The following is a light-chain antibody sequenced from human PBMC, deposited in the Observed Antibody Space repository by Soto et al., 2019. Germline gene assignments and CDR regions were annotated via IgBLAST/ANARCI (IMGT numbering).Light chain of an antibody. J-gene: IGKJ4*01. CDR3: QQRSSWPLT. CDR2: DAS. CDR1: QSVSRY. Sequence: EIVLKQSQANLALSPGERATLSCRASQSVSRYLAWYQQKPGQAPRFLIYDASNRATGIPARFSGSGSGTDFTLTISSLEPADFAVYYCQQRSSWPLTFAGGTKVAIK. V-gene: IGKV3-11*01.